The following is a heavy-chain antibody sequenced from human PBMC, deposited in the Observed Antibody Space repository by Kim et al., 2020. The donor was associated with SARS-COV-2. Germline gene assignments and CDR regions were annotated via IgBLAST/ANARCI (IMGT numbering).Heavy chain of an antibody. CDR2: ITYDGSNI. CDR3: ARSTAVDYYALDY. V-gene: IGHV3-33*05. CDR1: GFTFSSYG. J-gene: IGHJ4*02. D-gene: IGHD3-10*01. Sequence: GGSLRLSCAASGFTFSSYGMNWVRQAPGKGLEWVAVITYDGSNIYYADSVKGRFTISRDNAKNTLYLQMNSLRDEDTAVYYCARSTAVDYYALDYWGQGTLVTVSS.